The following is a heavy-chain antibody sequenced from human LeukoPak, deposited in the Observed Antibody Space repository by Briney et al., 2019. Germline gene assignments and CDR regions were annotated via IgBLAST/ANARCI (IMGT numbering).Heavy chain of an antibody. CDR1: GYTFTSSA. D-gene: IGHD6-19*01. CDR2: INTNTGNP. CDR3: ATDLKKGDSGCFDY. V-gene: IGHV7-4-1*02. J-gene: IGHJ4*02. Sequence: ASVKVPCKASGYTFTSSALNWVRQAPGQGLEWMGWINTNTGNPTYAQGFTGRFVLSLDTSVSTAYLHISSLKAEDTAVYYCATDLKKGDSGCFDYWGQGTLVTVSS.